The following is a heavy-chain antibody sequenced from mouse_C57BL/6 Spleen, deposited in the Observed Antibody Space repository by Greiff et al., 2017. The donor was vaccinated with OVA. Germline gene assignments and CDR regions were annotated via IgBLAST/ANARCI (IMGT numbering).Heavy chain of an antibody. Sequence: VQLKQSGSELVKPGASVKIPCKASGYTFTDYYMDWVKQSHGKSLEWIGDINPNNGGTIYNQKFKGKATLTVDKSSSTAYMELRSLTSEDTAVYYCARSSYSYAMDYWGQGTSVTVSS. V-gene: IGHV1-18*01. CDR1: GYTFTDYY. J-gene: IGHJ4*01. D-gene: IGHD2-12*01. CDR2: INPNNGGT. CDR3: ARSSYSYAMDY.